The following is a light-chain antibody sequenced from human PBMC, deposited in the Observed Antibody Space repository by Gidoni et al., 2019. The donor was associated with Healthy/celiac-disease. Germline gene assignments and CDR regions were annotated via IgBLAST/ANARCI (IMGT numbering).Light chain of an antibody. CDR3: QSYDSSNQV. Sequence: NFMLTQPHSVSESPGKTVTISCTGSSGSIASNYVQWYQQRPGSAPTTVIYEDTQRPSGVPDRFSGSIDSSSNSASLTISGLKTEDEADYYCQSYDSSNQVFGSGTKVTVL. CDR1: SGSIASNY. CDR2: EDT. J-gene: IGLJ6*01. V-gene: IGLV6-57*02.